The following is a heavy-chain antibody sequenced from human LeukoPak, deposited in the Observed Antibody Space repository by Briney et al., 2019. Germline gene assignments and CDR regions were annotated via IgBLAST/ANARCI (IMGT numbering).Heavy chain of an antibody. Sequence: SETLSLTCTVSGGSISSYYWSWIRQPPGKGLEWIGYIYYSGSTNYNPSLKSRVTISVGTSKKQFSLKLSPVTAADTAVYYCARRGPGAGRYFDYWGQGTLVTVSS. CDR2: IYYSGST. D-gene: IGHD6-6*01. CDR1: GGSISSYY. J-gene: IGHJ4*02. CDR3: ARRGPGAGRYFDY. V-gene: IGHV4-59*01.